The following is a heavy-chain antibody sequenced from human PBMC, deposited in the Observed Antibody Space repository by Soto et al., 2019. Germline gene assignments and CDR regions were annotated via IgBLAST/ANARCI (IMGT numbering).Heavy chain of an antibody. CDR2: IYHTGST. CDR3: ARHDGFSSGWILDY. Sequence: SETLSLTCAVSGGSISSRNLWTWVRQPPGKRLEWIGEIYHTGSTNYNPSLKSRVTISVDKSNNHFSLSLSSVTAADTAVYYCARHDGFSSGWILDYWGHGTLVTVSS. CDR1: GGSISSRNL. V-gene: IGHV4-4*02. D-gene: IGHD6-19*01. J-gene: IGHJ4*01.